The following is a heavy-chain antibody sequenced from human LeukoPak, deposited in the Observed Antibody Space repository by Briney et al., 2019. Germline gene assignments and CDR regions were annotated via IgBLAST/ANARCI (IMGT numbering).Heavy chain of an antibody. CDR2: IIPIFGTA. CDR3: ARAQYSSSWTPYYYYMDV. D-gene: IGHD6-13*01. CDR1: GGTFSSYT. J-gene: IGHJ6*03. V-gene: IGHV1-69*05. Sequence: SVKVSCKASGGTFSSYTISWVRQAPGQGLEWMGGIIPIFGTANYAQKFQGRVTITTDESTSTAYMELSSLRSEDTAVYYCARAQYSSSWTPYYYYMDVWGKGTTVTVSS.